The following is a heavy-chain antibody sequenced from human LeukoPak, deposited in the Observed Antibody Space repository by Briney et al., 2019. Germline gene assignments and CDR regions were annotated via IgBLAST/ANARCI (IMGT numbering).Heavy chain of an antibody. CDR1: GGSFSGYY. CDR2: INHTGST. D-gene: IGHD3-3*01. CDR3: ARKRYYDFWSGHLSYYMDV. Sequence: SETLSLTCAVYGGSFSGYYWSWIRQPPGKGLEWIGEINHTGSTNYNPSLKNRVTISVDTSKNQFSLKLSSVTAADTAVYYCARKRYYDFWSGHLSYYMDVWGKGTTVTVSS. V-gene: IGHV4-34*01. J-gene: IGHJ6*03.